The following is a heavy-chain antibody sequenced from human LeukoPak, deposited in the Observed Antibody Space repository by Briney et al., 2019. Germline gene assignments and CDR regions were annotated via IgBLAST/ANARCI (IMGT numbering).Heavy chain of an antibody. CDR2: IYYSGST. J-gene: IGHJ2*01. V-gene: IGHV4-39*01. CDR1: GGSIISSSYY. CDR3: ARHVHSAPLIVLVITPPYLQDFDL. Sequence: PSETLSLTCTVSGGSIISSSYYWGWIRQPPGKGLEWIGSIYYSGSTYSSPSLKSRVTISVDTSKNQFSLKLSSVTAADTAVYYCARHVHSAPLIVLVITPPYLQDFDLWGRGTLVTVSS. D-gene: IGHD3-22*01.